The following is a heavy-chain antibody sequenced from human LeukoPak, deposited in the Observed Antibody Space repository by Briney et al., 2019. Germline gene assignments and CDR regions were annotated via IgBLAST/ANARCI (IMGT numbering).Heavy chain of an antibody. J-gene: IGHJ4*02. CDR2: IYYSGST. Sequence: SETLSLTCTVSGGSISSYYWSWIRQPPGKGLEWIGYIYYSGSTYYNPSLKSRVTISVDTSKNQFSLKLSSVTAADTAVYYCARDFYRGSFDYWGQGTLVTVSS. V-gene: IGHV4-59*12. CDR3: ARDFYRGSFDY. CDR1: GGSISSYY. D-gene: IGHD3-10*01.